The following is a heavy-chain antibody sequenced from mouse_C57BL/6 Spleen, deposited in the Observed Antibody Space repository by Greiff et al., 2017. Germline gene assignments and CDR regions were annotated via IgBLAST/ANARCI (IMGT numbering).Heavy chain of an antibody. J-gene: IGHJ3*01. V-gene: IGHV1-12*01. CDR2: IYPGNGDT. CDR3: ARGYDYGYFAY. D-gene: IGHD2-4*01. Sequence: QVQLQQSGAELVRPGASVKMSCKASGYTFTSYNMHWVKQTPRQGLAWIGAIYPGNGDTSYNQTFTGKATLTVETSSSTAYMQLSSLTSENSAVYFCARGYDYGYFAYWGQGTLLTVSA. CDR1: GYTFTSYN.